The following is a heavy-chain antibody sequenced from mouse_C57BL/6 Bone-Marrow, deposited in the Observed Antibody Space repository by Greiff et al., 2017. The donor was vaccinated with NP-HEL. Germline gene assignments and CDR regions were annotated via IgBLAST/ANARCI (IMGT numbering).Heavy chain of an antibody. Sequence: EVMLVESGGGLVKPGGSLKLSCAASGFTFSDYGMHWVRQAPEKGLEWVAYISSGSSTIYYADTVKGRFTISRDNAKNTLFLQMTSLRSEDTAMYYCARGDDYDGVYYAMDYWGQGTSVTVSS. CDR3: ARGDDYDGVYYAMDY. V-gene: IGHV5-17*01. D-gene: IGHD2-4*01. J-gene: IGHJ4*01. CDR1: GFTFSDYG. CDR2: ISSGSSTI.